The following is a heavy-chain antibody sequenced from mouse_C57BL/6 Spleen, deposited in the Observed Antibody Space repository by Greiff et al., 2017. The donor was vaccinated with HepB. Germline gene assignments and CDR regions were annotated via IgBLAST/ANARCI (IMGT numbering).Heavy chain of an antibody. Sequence: EVQLQQSGPELVKPGASVKISCKASGYTFTDYYMNWVKQSHGKSLEWIGDINPNNGGTSYNQKFKGKATLTVDKSSSTAYMELRSLTSEDSAVYYCERGNDYDDAMDYWGQGTSVTVSS. J-gene: IGHJ4*01. CDR1: GYTFTDYY. V-gene: IGHV1-26*01. CDR3: ERGNDYDDAMDY. D-gene: IGHD2-4*01. CDR2: INPNNGGT.